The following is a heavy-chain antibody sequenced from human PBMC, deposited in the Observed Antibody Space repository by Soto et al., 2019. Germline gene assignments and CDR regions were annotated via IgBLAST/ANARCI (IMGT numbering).Heavy chain of an antibody. CDR3: ARGYRPSGYSSSWVFDY. CDR2: IFYSGST. J-gene: IGHJ4*02. V-gene: IGHV4-31*03. CDR1: GGSINSGGYY. Sequence: QVQLQESGPGLVKPSQTLSLICTVSGGSINSGGYYWNWIRQHPGKGLEWIGYIFYSGSTYYNPFLRSRVTISADTSENQFSLNLSSVTAADTAVYFCARGYRPSGYSSSWVFDYWGQGTLVNVSS. D-gene: IGHD6-13*01.